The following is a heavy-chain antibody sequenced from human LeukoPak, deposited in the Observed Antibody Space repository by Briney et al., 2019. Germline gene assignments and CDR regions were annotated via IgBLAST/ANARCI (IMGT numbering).Heavy chain of an antibody. CDR1: GFTFSSYA. Sequence: GGSLRLSCAASGFTFSSYAMHWVHQAPGKGLEWVAVISYDGSNKYYADSVKGRFTISRDNSKNTLYLQMNSLRAEDTAVYYCAREGQGYYGSGSYYNVYFDYWGQGTLVTVSS. D-gene: IGHD3-10*01. CDR2: ISYDGSNK. CDR3: AREGQGYYGSGSYYNVYFDY. J-gene: IGHJ4*02. V-gene: IGHV3-30*04.